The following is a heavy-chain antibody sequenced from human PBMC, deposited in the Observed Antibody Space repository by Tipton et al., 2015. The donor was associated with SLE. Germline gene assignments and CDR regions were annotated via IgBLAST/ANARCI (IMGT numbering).Heavy chain of an antibody. J-gene: IGHJ3*02. D-gene: IGHD3-22*01. Sequence: GSLRLSCATSGFTFWSHDMGWVRQAPGKGLEWVSVTSESGAGTHYINSVRGRFTISRDNSKSSLYLQMNSLRDEDTAVYYCATATHYYDTNGYSSGAFDIWGHGTMVTVSS. CDR2: TSESGAGT. V-gene: IGHV3-23*01. CDR1: GFTFWSHD. CDR3: ATATHYYDTNGYSSGAFDI.